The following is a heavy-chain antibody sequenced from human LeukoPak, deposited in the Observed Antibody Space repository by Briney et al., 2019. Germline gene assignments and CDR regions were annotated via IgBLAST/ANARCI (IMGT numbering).Heavy chain of an antibody. CDR2: ITGSADKT. D-gene: IGHD6-19*01. CDR1: GFTFTSQG. CDR3: AKDPRAGSGWGSFDY. Sequence: GGSLRLSCAASGFTFTSQGMAWVRQAPGKGLEWVSAITGSADKTLYADSVKGRFTISRDNSKNTLWLQMNSLKDEDTAVYYCAKDPRAGSGWGSFDYWGKGTLVTVSS. J-gene: IGHJ4*02. V-gene: IGHV3-23*01.